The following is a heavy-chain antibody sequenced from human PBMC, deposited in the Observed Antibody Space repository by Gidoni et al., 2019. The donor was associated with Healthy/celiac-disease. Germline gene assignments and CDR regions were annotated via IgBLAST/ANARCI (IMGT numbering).Heavy chain of an antibody. Sequence: QVQLVQSGAEVKKPGSSVKVSCKASGGTFSSYTISWVRQAPGQGLEWMGRIIPILGIANYAQKFQGRVTITADKSTSTAYMELSSLRSEDTAVYYCARVIQRGSGSYPMDVWGQGTTVTVSS. J-gene: IGHJ6*02. CDR3: ARVIQRGSGSYPMDV. CDR2: IIPILGIA. CDR1: GGTFSSYT. V-gene: IGHV1-69*02. D-gene: IGHD3-10*01.